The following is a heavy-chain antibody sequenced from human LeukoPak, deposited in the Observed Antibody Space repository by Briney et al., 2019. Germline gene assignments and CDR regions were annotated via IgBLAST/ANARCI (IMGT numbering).Heavy chain of an antibody. V-gene: IGHV3-74*03. Sequence: GGSLRLSCAASGFTFSGTWMHWVRQPPGKGLVWVARITSDGISTTYAESVKGRFTISRDNAKNTLYLQMNSLRAEDTAVYYCARGYQRKAAAKQFDYWGQGTLVTVSS. D-gene: IGHD6-13*01. CDR1: GFTFSGTW. CDR2: ITSDGIST. J-gene: IGHJ4*02. CDR3: ARGYQRKAAAKQFDY.